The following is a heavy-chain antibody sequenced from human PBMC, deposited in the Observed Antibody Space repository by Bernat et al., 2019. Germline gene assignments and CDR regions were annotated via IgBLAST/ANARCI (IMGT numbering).Heavy chain of an antibody. CDR3: SREVSIFGVVDY. CDR1: GDSISSTGYY. J-gene: IGHJ4*02. CDR2: IYYSGNT. Sequence: QVQLQESGPGLVKPSLTLSLTCTVSGDSISSTGYYWTWIRQHPEKGLEWIGYIYYSGNTYYKPSLKSRVTMSVDTSKNQFSLKLTSVTAADTAVYYCSREVSIFGVVDYWGQGTLVTVSS. V-gene: IGHV4-31*03. D-gene: IGHD3-3*01.